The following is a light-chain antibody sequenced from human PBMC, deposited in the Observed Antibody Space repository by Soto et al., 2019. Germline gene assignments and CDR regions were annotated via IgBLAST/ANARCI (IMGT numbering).Light chain of an antibody. Sequence: EVELTHAPATLSWSAGERATLSCGASHSVSTNYLAWYQQKPGLAPRLLIDDASSRATGISDRFSGSGSGTDFTLTISRLEPADFAVSYCTQYSRSQSFGGGTTVDTK. CDR1: HSVSTNY. CDR2: DAS. J-gene: IGKJ4*01. V-gene: IGKV3D-20*01. CDR3: TQYSRSQS.